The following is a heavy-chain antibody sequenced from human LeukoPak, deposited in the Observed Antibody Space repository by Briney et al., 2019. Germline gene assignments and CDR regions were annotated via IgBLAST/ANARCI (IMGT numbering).Heavy chain of an antibody. CDR3: AREVSLGYSGYDFDY. J-gene: IGHJ4*02. CDR2: ISAYNGNT. D-gene: IGHD5-12*01. CDR1: GYTFTSYG. Sequence: ASVKVSCKASGYTFTSYGISWVRQAPGQGLEWMGWISAYNGNTNYAQKLQGRVTMTTDTSTSTAYMELRSLRSDDTAVYYCAREVSLGYSGYDFDYWGQGTLVTVSS. V-gene: IGHV1-18*01.